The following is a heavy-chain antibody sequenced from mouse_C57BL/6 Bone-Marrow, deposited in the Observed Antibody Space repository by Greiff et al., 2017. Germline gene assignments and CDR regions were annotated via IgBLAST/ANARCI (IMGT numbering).Heavy chain of an antibody. CDR3: SRSRLSGFAY. D-gene: IGHD3-2*02. V-gene: IGHV1-64*01. CDR1: GYTFTSYW. J-gene: IGHJ3*01. CDR2: IHPNSGST. Sequence: VQLQQPGAELVKPGASVKLSCKASGYTFTSYWMHWVKQRPGQGLEWIGMIHPNSGSTNYNEKFKSKATLTVDKSSSTAYMQLRSLTSEDSAVYYCSRSRLSGFAYWGQGTLVTVSA.